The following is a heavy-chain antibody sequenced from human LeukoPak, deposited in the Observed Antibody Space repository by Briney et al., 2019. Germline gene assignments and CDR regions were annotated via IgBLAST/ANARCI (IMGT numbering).Heavy chain of an antibody. Sequence: GGSLRLSCAASGFTFSSYGMNWVRQAPGKGLEWVSSISSSSSYIYYADSVKGRFTISRDNTKNSLFLQMNSLRAEDTAVHYCAIFIRDYWGQGTLVTVSS. CDR1: GFTFSSYG. CDR2: ISSSSSYI. V-gene: IGHV3-21*01. J-gene: IGHJ4*02. CDR3: AIFIRDY.